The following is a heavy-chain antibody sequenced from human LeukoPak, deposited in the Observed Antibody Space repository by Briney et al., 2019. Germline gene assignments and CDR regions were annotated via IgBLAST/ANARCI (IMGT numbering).Heavy chain of an antibody. CDR1: GYTLTELS. J-gene: IGHJ6*02. CDR2: FDPEDGET. CDR3: AREPQYYDILTGVDSGMDV. V-gene: IGHV1-24*01. D-gene: IGHD3-9*01. Sequence: ASVKVSCKVSGYTLTELSMHWVRQAPGKGLEWMGGFDPEDGETIYAQKFQGRVTMTEDTSTDTAYMELSSLRSEDTAVYYCAREPQYYDILTGVDSGMDVWGQGTTVTVSS.